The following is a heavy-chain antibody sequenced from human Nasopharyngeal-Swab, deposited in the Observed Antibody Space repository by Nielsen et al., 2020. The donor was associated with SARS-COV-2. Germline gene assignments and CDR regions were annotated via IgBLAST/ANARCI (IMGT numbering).Heavy chain of an antibody. J-gene: IGHJ4*02. D-gene: IGHD5-18*01. CDR2: IYYSGST. Sequence: SETLSLTCTVSGGSISSSSYYWGRIRQPPGKGLEWIGSIYYSGSTYYNPSLKSRVTISVDTSKNQFSLKLGSVTAAETAVYYCARQRWGWIQLWSNVENFDYWGQGTLVTVSS. V-gene: IGHV4-39*01. CDR1: GGSISSSSYY. CDR3: ARQRWGWIQLWSNVENFDY.